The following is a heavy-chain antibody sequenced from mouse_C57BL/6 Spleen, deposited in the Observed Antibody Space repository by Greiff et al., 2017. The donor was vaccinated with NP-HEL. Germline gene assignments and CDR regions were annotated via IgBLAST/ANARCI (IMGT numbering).Heavy chain of an antibody. CDR1: GFTFSSYG. D-gene: IGHD1-1*01. CDR2: ISSGGSYT. V-gene: IGHV5-6*02. J-gene: IGHJ2*01. CDR3: ARQDYGSSYDY. Sequence: DVKLVESGGDLVKPGGSLKLSCAASGFTFSSYGMSWVRQTPDKRLEWVATISSGGSYTYYPDSMKGRFTISRDNAKNTLYLQMSSLKSEDTAMYYCARQDYGSSYDYWGQGTTLTVSS.